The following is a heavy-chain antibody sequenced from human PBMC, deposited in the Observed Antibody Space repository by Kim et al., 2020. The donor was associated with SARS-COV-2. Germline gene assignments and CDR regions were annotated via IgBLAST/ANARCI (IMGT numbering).Heavy chain of an antibody. CDR3: ARGPNWFDP. CDR2: GGT. J-gene: IGHJ5*02. Sequence: GGTTSNPSLKSRVTISVDTSKNQFSLKLSSVTAADTAVYYCARGPNWFDPWGQGTLVTVSS. V-gene: IGHV4-34*01.